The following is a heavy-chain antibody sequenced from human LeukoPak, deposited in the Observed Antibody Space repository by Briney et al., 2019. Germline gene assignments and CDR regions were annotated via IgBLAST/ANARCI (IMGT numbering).Heavy chain of an antibody. D-gene: IGHD1-7*01. CDR2: ISKDGSDK. CDR1: VFTFSDYA. J-gene: IGHJ4*02. V-gene: IGHV3-30-3*01. Sequence: GGSLRLSCAASVFTFSDYAMHWVRQAPGKGLEWVAVISKDGSDKYYPGSVRGRFTISRDNSKNTIYLQMDSLRAEDTAIYYCARDYWWNYDYWGRGTLVTVSS. CDR3: ARDYWWNYDY.